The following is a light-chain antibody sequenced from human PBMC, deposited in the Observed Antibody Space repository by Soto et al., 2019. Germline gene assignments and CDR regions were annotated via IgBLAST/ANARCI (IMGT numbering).Light chain of an antibody. CDR2: IAS. CDR3: QQSKSFPLT. J-gene: IGKJ4*01. Sequence: DIQMTQSPSSVSASVGDRVTITCRASQDINSWLTWYQQKPGKAPKVLIYIASRLQPGVPSRFSGRGSGTDFSLNISNLQPEDFETYFCQQSKSFPLTFGGGTKVDIK. CDR1: QDINSW. V-gene: IGKV1-12*01.